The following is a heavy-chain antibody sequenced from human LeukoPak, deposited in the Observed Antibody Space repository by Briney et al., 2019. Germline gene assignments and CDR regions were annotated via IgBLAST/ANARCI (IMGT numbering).Heavy chain of an antibody. V-gene: IGHV1-18*01. Sequence: ASVKVSCKASVYTFTSYGISWVRQAPGQGLEWMGWISAYNGNTNYAQKLQGRVTMTTDTSTSTAYMELRSLRSDDTAVYYCARVYPIYYYDSSGPPGDYWGQGTLVTVSS. D-gene: IGHD3-22*01. CDR1: VYTFTSYG. CDR2: ISAYNGNT. CDR3: ARVYPIYYYDSSGPPGDY. J-gene: IGHJ4*02.